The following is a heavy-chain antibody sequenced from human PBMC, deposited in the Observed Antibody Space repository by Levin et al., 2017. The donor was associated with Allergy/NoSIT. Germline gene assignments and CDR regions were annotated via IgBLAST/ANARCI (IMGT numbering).Heavy chain of an antibody. CDR1: GFTFSSYS. CDR3: ARDPRYCSSTSCYGGGFDYYFYMDV. CDR2: ISSSSSYI. V-gene: IGHV3-21*01. Sequence: GGSLRLSCAASGFTFSSYSMNWVRQAPGKGLEWVSSISSSSSYIYYADSVKGRFTISRDNAKNSLYLQMNSLRAEDTAVYYCARDPRYCSSTSCYGGGFDYYFYMDVWGKGTTVTVSS. D-gene: IGHD2-2*01. J-gene: IGHJ6*03.